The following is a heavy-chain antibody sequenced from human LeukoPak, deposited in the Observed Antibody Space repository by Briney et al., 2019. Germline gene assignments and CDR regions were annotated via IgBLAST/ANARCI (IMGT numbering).Heavy chain of an antibody. CDR2: IIPIFGTA. J-gene: IGHJ4*02. Sequence: SVKVSCKASGGTFSSYAIGWVRQAPGQGLEWMGGIIPIFGTANYAQKFQGRVTITADKSTSTAYMELSSLRSEDTAVYYCASYFYYYDSSGYYSFDYWGQGTLVTVSS. CDR1: GGTFSSYA. D-gene: IGHD3-22*01. V-gene: IGHV1-69*06. CDR3: ASYFYYYDSSGYYSFDY.